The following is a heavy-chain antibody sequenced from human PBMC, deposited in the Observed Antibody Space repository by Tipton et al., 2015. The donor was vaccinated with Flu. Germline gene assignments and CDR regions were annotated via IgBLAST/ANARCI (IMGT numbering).Heavy chain of an antibody. CDR1: GDSMSSYY. Sequence: TLSLTCSVSGDSMSSYYWTWVRQPAGKGLECLGRIYSSGNTYYSPSFKNRLTMSIDTSKKQFSLNLSSVTAADTAVYYCARGSGSGTYVIFDSWGQGTLVTVSS. D-gene: IGHD3-10*01. V-gene: IGHV4-4*07. CDR3: ARGSGSGTYVIFDS. J-gene: IGHJ4*02. CDR2: IYSSGNT.